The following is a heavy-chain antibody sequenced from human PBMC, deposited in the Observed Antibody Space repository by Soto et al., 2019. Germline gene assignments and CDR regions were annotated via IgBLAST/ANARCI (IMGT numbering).Heavy chain of an antibody. V-gene: IGHV3-48*03. D-gene: IGHD1-26*01. CDR1: GFTFSSYE. CDR2: ISSSGSTI. J-gene: IGHJ4*02. Sequence: EVQLVESGGGLEQHGGSLRLSCAASGFTFSSYEMNWVRQAPGKGLEWVSYISSSGSTIYYADSVKGRFTISRDNAKNSLYLQMNSLRAEDTAVYYCARMGGSYYSRDYWGQGTLVTVSS. CDR3: ARMGGSYYSRDY.